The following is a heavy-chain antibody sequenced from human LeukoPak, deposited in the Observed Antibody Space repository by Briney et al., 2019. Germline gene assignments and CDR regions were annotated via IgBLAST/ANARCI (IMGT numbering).Heavy chain of an antibody. V-gene: IGHV1-8*01. J-gene: IGHJ6*02. CDR2: MNPNSGNT. D-gene: IGHD6-13*01. CDR1: GYTFTSYD. Sequence: ASVKVSCKASGYTFTSYDINWVRQATGQGLEWMGWMNPNSGNTGYAQKFQGRVTMTRNTSISTAYMELSSLRSEDTAVYYCARVLSSYSSSWYMLNYYGMDVWGQGTTVTVSS. CDR3: ARVLSSYSSSWYMLNYYGMDV.